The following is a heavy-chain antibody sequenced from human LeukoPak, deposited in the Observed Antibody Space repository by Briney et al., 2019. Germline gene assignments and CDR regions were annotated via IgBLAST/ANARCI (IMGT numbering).Heavy chain of an antibody. J-gene: IGHJ6*02. D-gene: IGHD3-10*01. CDR3: ARDMGYGSGSSGMDV. V-gene: IGHV3-30*04. CDR2: ISYDGSTK. Sequence: PGGSLRLSCAASGFTFSSYAMHWVRQAPGKGLEWVAVISYDGSTKYYADSVKGRFTISRDNSKNTLYLQMNSLRAEDTAVYYCARDMGYGSGSSGMDVWGQGTTVTVSS. CDR1: GFTFSSYA.